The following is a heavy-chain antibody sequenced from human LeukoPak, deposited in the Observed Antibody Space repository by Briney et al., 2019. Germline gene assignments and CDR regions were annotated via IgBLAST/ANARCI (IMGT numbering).Heavy chain of an antibody. J-gene: IGHJ4*02. CDR3: VRLGGSDYPINY. Sequence: SETLSLTCTVSSGSISSCDYYWGWIRQPPGKGLEWIGSGCYGGSTYYSPSLKSRATPSVDTSKNQFSLKLRSVTAADTAVYYCVRLGGSDYPINYWGQGTLITVSS. CDR1: SGSISSCDYY. CDR2: GCYGGST. V-gene: IGHV4-39*01. D-gene: IGHD2-21*01.